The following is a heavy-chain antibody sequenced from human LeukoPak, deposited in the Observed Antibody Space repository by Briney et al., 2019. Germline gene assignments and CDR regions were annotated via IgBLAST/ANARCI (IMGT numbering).Heavy chain of an antibody. D-gene: IGHD6-13*01. Sequence: GASVKVSCKASGYTFTSYDINWVRQATGQGLEWMGRMNPNSGNTGYAQKFQGRVTMTRNTSISTAYMELSSLRSEDTAVYYCARDGGAAAGTDYWGQGTLVTVSS. CDR1: GYTFTSYD. V-gene: IGHV1-8*01. CDR3: ARDGGAAAGTDY. CDR2: MNPNSGNT. J-gene: IGHJ4*02.